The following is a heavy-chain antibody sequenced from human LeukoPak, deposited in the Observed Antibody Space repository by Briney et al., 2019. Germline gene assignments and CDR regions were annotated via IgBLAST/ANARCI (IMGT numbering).Heavy chain of an antibody. CDR2: ISGSGGST. V-gene: IGHV3-23*01. CDR1: GFTFTSYA. Sequence: GGSLRLSCAASGFTFTSYAMSWVRQAPGKGLEWVSAISGSGGSTYYADSVKGRFTISRDNSKNTLYLQMNSLRAEDTAVYYCAKVAHYYGSGSYYEYYFDYWGQGTLVTVSS. CDR3: AKVAHYYGSGSYYEYYFDY. D-gene: IGHD3-10*01. J-gene: IGHJ4*02.